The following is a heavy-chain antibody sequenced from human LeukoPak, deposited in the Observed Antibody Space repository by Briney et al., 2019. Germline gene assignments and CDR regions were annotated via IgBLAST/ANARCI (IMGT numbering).Heavy chain of an antibody. CDR2: IIPIFGTA. CDR1: GGTFSSYA. CDR3: ASSVEMATIISYFDY. J-gene: IGHJ4*02. V-gene: IGHV1-69*13. Sequence: ASVKVSCKASGGTFSSYAISWVRQAPGQGLEWMGGIIPIFGTANYAQKFQGRVTITADESTSTAYMGLSSLRSEDTAVYYCASSVEMATIISYFDYWGQGTLVTVSS. D-gene: IGHD5-24*01.